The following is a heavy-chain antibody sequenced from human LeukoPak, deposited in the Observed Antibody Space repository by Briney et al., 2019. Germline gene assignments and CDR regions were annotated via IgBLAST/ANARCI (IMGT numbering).Heavy chain of an antibody. CDR3: ARGRVSSSTWYSTYYYYFYMDV. CDR1: GDSISMHY. J-gene: IGHJ6*03. V-gene: IGHV4-59*11. CDR2: IYYSGST. D-gene: IGHD1-1*01. Sequence: SETLSLICSVSGDSISMHYWSWIRQPPGKGLEWIGYIYYSGSTNYNPSLKSRVTISVDTSKNQFSLKLSSVTAADTAVYFCARGRVSSSTWYSTYYYYFYMDVWGKGTTVTVSS.